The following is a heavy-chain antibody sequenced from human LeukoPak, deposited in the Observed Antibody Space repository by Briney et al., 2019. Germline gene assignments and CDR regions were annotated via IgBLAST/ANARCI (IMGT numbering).Heavy chain of an antibody. Sequence: PGGSLRLSCAASGFTFSNYEMNWVRQAPGKGLEWVSYISSSGTTIYYAERRFTISRDNAKNSLYPLMNSLRAEDTAIYYCARGYCSGGSCYGGDYWGQGTLVTVSS. D-gene: IGHD2-15*01. CDR2: ISSSGTTI. CDR3: ARGYCSGGSCYGGDY. CDR1: GFTFSNYE. V-gene: IGHV3-48*03. J-gene: IGHJ4*02.